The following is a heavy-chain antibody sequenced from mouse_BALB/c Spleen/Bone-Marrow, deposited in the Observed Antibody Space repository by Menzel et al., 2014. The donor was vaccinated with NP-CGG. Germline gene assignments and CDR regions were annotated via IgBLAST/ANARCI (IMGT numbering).Heavy chain of an antibody. D-gene: IGHD2-4*01. CDR1: GYSFTSYW. Sequence: VQLQESGAELVRPGASVKLSCKASGYSFTSYWMNWVKQRPGQGLEWIGMIHPSDSETRLNQKFKDKATLTVDKSSSTAYMQLSTQTSVDSAASYCARDYDGYYAMDYWGQRDSVAVSS. V-gene: IGHV1S82*01. CDR3: ARDYDGYYAMDY. CDR2: IHPSDSET. J-gene: IGHJ4*01.